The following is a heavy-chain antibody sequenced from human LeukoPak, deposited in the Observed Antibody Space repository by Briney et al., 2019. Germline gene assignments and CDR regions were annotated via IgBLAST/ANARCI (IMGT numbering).Heavy chain of an antibody. V-gene: IGHV3-30*02. CDR1: GFIFSNYG. J-gene: IGHJ4*02. CDR2: IRSDGSKK. D-gene: IGHD2-2*01. CDR3: AKDLPAAYFDC. Sequence: GGSLRLSCAASGFIFSNYGMDWVRQAPGKGLEWVAFIRSDGSKKYYADSVKGRFTISRDNSKNTLYLQMNSLRAEDTAVYYCAKDLPAAYFDCWGQGTLVTVSS.